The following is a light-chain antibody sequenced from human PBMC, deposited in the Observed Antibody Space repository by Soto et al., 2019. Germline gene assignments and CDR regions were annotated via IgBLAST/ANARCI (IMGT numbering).Light chain of an antibody. J-gene: IGKJ4*01. CDR2: GAS. Sequence: EVMLKQSPGTLSLSPGERATLSCRASQSVSSSNLAWYQQKPGQAPRLLIYGASTRATGIPARFSGSGSGTEFTLTISSLQSEDFAVYYCQQYIRWPLTFGGGTKV. CDR1: QSVSSSN. V-gene: IGKV3-15*01. CDR3: QQYIRWPLT.